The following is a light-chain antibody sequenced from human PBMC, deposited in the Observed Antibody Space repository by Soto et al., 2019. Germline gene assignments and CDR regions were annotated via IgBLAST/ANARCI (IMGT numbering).Light chain of an antibody. Sequence: EIVLTQSPATLSLSPGERANVSCRASQSVSNYLAWYQQKPGQAPRLLMYDASNRAAGIPARFSGSGSGTDFTLTITSLEPEDFAVYYCQQSRDWPLTFGGGTKVEIK. CDR2: DAS. V-gene: IGKV3-11*01. J-gene: IGKJ4*01. CDR3: QQSRDWPLT. CDR1: QSVSNY.